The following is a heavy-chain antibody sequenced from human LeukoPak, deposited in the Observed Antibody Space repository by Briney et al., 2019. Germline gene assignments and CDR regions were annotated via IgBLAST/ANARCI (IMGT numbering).Heavy chain of an antibody. CDR1: GFIFSSYG. D-gene: IGHD2-21*02. J-gene: IGHJ4*02. V-gene: IGHV3-30*02. CDR2: IYPDGTNK. Sequence: GGSLRLSCAASGFIFSSYGMHWVRQAPGKGLEWVACIYPDGTNKDYADSVKGRFIISRDNSKNTLYLQMNSLRAEDTAVYYCAKVSTAACGGDCYFFDYWGQGTLVTVSS. CDR3: AKVSTAACGGDCYFFDY.